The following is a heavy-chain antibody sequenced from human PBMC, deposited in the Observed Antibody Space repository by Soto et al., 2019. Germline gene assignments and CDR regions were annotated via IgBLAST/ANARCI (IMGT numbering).Heavy chain of an antibody. J-gene: IGHJ6*02. CDR3: ARDRLRYNWNDFPYYYYGMDV. D-gene: IGHD1-1*01. Sequence: QVQLVESAGGVVQPGRSLRLSCAASGFTFSSYAMHWVSQAPGKGLEWVAVISYDGSNKYYADSVKGRFTISRDNSKNTLYLQMNSLRAEDTAVYYCARDRLRYNWNDFPYYYYGMDVWGQGTTVTVSS. V-gene: IGHV3-30-3*01. CDR2: ISYDGSNK. CDR1: GFTFSSYA.